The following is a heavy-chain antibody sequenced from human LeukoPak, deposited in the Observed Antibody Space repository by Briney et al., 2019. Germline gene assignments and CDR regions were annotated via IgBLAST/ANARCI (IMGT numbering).Heavy chain of an antibody. Sequence: GGSLRLSCAASGFTFSSYSMNWVRQAPGKGLEWVSSISSSSSYIYYADSVKGRFTISRDNAKNSLYLQMNSLRAEDTAVYYCARVRGRAARQFDYWGQGTLVTVSS. CDR2: ISSSSSYI. V-gene: IGHV3-21*01. J-gene: IGHJ4*02. CDR1: GFTFSSYS. D-gene: IGHD6-6*01. CDR3: ARVRGRAARQFDY.